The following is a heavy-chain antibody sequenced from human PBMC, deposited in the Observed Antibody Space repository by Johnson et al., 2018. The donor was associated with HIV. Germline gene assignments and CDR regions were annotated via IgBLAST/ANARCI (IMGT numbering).Heavy chain of an antibody. CDR1: GFTFSSYA. CDR3: ARDGLAARVVGAFDI. CDR2: ISYDGSNK. J-gene: IGHJ3*02. D-gene: IGHD6-13*01. Sequence: QVQLVESGGGVVQPGRSLRLSCAASGFTFSSYAMHWVRQAPGKGLEWVAVISYDGSNKYYADSVQGRFTISRDNSKNTLYLQMNSLRAEDTAVYYCARDGLAARVVGAFDIWGQGTMVTVSS. V-gene: IGHV3-30-3*01.